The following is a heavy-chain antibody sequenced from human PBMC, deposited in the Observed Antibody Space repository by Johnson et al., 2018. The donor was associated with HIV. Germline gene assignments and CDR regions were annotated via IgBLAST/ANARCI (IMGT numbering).Heavy chain of an antibody. Sequence: LSCAASGFTFSSYAMHWVRQAPGKGLEWVAVIRYDGSNKYYADSVKGRFTISRDNSKNTLYLQMNTLRAEDTAVYYCAKPRAVCNHAFDIWGQGTMVTVSS. J-gene: IGHJ3*02. CDR1: GFTFSSYA. V-gene: IGHV3-30*02. D-gene: IGHD5/OR15-5a*01. CDR2: IRYDGSNK. CDR3: AKPRAVCNHAFDI.